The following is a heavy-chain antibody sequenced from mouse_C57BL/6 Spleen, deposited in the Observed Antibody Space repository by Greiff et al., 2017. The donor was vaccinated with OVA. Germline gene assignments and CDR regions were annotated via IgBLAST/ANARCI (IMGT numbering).Heavy chain of an antibody. CDR2: IYPGSGST. CDR1: GYTFTSYW. J-gene: IGHJ3*01. Sequence: QVQLKQPGAELVKPGASVKMSCKASGYTFTSYWITWVKQRPGQGLEWIGDIYPGSGSTNYNEKFKSKATLTVDTSSSTAYMQLSSLTSEDSAVYYCARGYYYGSSYKTWFAYWGQGTLVAVSA. CDR3: ARGYYYGSSYKTWFAY. D-gene: IGHD1-1*01. V-gene: IGHV1-55*01.